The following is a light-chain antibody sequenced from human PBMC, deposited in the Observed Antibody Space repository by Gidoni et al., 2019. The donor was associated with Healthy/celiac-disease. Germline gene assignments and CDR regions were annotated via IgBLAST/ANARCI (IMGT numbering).Light chain of an antibody. J-gene: IGLJ2*01. Sequence: SYELTQPPSVSVSPGQTASITCSGENLGDKYACWYQQKPGQSPVLVIYPDSKRPSGIPERFSGSNAGNTATLTISGTQAMDEADYYCQAWDSSTYVVFGGGTKLTVL. V-gene: IGLV3-1*01. CDR3: QAWDSSTYVV. CDR1: NLGDKY. CDR2: PDS.